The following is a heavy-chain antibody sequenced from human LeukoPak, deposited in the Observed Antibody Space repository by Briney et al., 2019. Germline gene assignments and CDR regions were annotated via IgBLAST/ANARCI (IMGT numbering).Heavy chain of an antibody. J-gene: IGHJ4*02. V-gene: IGHV4-34*01. D-gene: IGHD2-2*01. Sequence: SETLSLTCAVYGGSFSGYYWSWIRQPPGKGLEWIGEINHSGSTNYNPSLKSRVTISVDTSKNQFSLKLSSVTAADTAVYYCAKQGGLGYCSSTSCPTPNYYFDYWGQGTLVTVSS. CDR3: AKQGGLGYCSSTSCPTPNYYFDY. CDR2: INHSGST. CDR1: GGSFSGYY.